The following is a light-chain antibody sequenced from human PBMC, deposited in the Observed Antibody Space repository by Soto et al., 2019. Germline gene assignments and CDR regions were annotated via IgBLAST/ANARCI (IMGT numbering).Light chain of an antibody. CDR3: HTYIIFF. Sequence: DIQMTQSPSTLSASVGDRVTITCRASQSISNWLAWYQQKPGKAPNLLIYDASSLESGVPSRFSGSGSGTDFTLTIAALRPDDLAPNYSHTYIIFFFGGGTKVEIK. J-gene: IGKJ4*01. CDR1: QSISNW. V-gene: IGKV1-5*01. CDR2: DAS.